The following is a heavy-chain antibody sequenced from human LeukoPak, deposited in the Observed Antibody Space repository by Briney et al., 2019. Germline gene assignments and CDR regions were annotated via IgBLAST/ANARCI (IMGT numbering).Heavy chain of an antibody. V-gene: IGHV3-23*01. J-gene: IGHJ4*02. Sequence: AGGSLRLSCTVSGFTLSSYEMSWIRQAPGKGLEWVSSIDYSGGSSYYADSVKGRFTISRDDSKNTLYLQMNSLRADDTAVYYCAKGRRAPLVGTITKSWIDYWGQGTLVTVSS. D-gene: IGHD1-7*01. CDR3: AKGRRAPLVGTITKSWIDY. CDR1: GFTLSSYE. CDR2: IDYSGGSS.